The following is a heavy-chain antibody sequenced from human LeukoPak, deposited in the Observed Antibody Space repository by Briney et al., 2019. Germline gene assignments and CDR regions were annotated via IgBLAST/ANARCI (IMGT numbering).Heavy chain of an antibody. CDR1: GGSISSYY. CDR2: IYYSGST. CDR3: AKPAGYSHAFDI. D-gene: IGHD5-24*01. Sequence: SETLSLTCTVSGGSISSYYWSWIRQPPGKGLEWIGYIYYSGSTNYNPSLKSRVTISVDTSKNQFSLKLSSVTAADTAVYYCAKPAGYSHAFDIWGQGTMITVSS. J-gene: IGHJ3*02. V-gene: IGHV4-59*01.